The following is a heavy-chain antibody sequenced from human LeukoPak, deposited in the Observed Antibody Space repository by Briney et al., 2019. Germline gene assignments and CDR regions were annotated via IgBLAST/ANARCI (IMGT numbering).Heavy chain of an antibody. V-gene: IGHV1-2*02. J-gene: IGHJ4*02. CDR1: GYTFTGYY. D-gene: IGHD2-2*01. CDR2: IYPNSGGT. CDR3: ARGGYHLLWGDY. Sequence: AAVKVSCKASGYTFTGYYMHWVRQAPGQGLGWMGWIYPNSGGTNYEQKFQGRVTMTRDTSISTAYMELSRLRSDDTAVYYCARGGYHLLWGDYWGQGTLVRVSS.